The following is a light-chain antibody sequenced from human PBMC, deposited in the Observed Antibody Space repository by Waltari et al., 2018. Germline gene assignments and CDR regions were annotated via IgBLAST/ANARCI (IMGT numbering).Light chain of an antibody. J-gene: IGLJ3*02. V-gene: IGLV2-14*01. CDR2: EVS. CDR1: ISDVGGYNY. CDR3: SSYTDGSSLV. Sequence: SALTQPASVSGSPGQSITISCTATISDVGGYNYASWYQQHPGKTPKLMRYEVSNRPSVVSNSFSGSNAGSTASLTISGLQTEYEADYYCSSYTDGSSLVFGGGTKLTVL.